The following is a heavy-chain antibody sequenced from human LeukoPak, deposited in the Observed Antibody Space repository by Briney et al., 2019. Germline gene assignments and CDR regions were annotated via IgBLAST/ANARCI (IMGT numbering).Heavy chain of an antibody. J-gene: IGHJ4*02. CDR3: ARAPRGVVVIDY. CDR1: GGSFSGYY. CDR2: INHSGST. V-gene: IGHV4-34*01. D-gene: IGHD3-22*01. Sequence: SETLSLTCAVYGGSFSGYYWSWIRQPPGKGLEWIGEINHSGSTNYNPSLKSRVTISVGTSKNQFSLKLSSVTAADTAVYYCARAPRGVVVIDYWGQGTLVTVSS.